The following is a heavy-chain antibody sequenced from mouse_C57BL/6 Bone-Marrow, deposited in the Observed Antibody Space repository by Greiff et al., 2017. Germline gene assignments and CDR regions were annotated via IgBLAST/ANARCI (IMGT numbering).Heavy chain of an antibody. CDR3: TPYDYEGPWFAY. Sequence: EVQRVESGAELVRPGASVKLSCTASGFNIKDDYMHWVKQRPEQGLEWIGWIDPESGDTEYASKFQGKATITADTSSNTAYLQLSSLTSEDTAVYYCTPYDYEGPWFAYWGQGTLVTVSA. V-gene: IGHV14-4*01. CDR1: GFNIKDDY. CDR2: IDPESGDT. D-gene: IGHD2-4*01. J-gene: IGHJ3*01.